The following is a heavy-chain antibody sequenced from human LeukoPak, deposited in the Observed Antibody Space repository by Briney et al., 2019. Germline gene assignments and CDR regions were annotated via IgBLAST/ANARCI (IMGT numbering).Heavy chain of an antibody. D-gene: IGHD3-10*01. CDR2: ISSSSSYI. V-gene: IGHV3-21*04. CDR3: ARDVLLWFGGSYCGYFDY. Sequence: PGGSLRLSCAASGFTFSTYSMNWVRQAPGKGLEWISSISSSSSYIYYADSVKGRFTISRDNSKNTLYLQMNSLRAEDTAVYYCARDVLLWFGGSYCGYFDYWGQGTLVTVSS. J-gene: IGHJ4*02. CDR1: GFTFSTYS.